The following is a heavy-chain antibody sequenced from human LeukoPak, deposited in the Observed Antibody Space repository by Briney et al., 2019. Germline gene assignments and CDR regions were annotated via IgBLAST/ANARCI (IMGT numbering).Heavy chain of an antibody. J-gene: IGHJ4*02. CDR3: ARDRDWFGGASYYFDY. Sequence: GGSLRLSCAASGFTFSSYGMHWVRQAPGKGLEWVAVIWYDGSNKYYADSVKGRFTISRDNSKNTLYLQMNSLRAEDTAVYYCARDRDWFGGASYYFDYWGQGTLVTVSS. D-gene: IGHD3-10*01. V-gene: IGHV3-33*01. CDR2: IWYDGSNK. CDR1: GFTFSSYG.